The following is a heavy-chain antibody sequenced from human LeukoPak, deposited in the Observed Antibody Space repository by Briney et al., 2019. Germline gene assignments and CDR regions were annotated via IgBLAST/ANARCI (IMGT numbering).Heavy chain of an antibody. D-gene: IGHD6-13*01. CDR3: ARARSGYSSSWYFVS. CDR2: INYSGIT. J-gene: IGHJ4*02. Sequence: PSETLSLTCAVYGGSFSGYYWSWIRQPPGKGLEWIGEINYSGITNYNPSLKSRVTISVDTSKNQFLLKLTSVTAADTAVYYCARARSGYSSSWYFVSWGQGTLVTVSS. CDR1: GGSFSGYY. V-gene: IGHV4-34*01.